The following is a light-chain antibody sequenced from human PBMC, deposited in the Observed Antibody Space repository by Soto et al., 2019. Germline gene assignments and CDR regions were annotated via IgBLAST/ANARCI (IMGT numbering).Light chain of an antibody. Sequence: QSALTRPASVSGSPGQSITISCTGTSSDVGCYNYVSWYQQHPGKAPKLMIYDVSNRPSGVSNRFSGSKSGNTASLTISGLQAEDDADYYCSSYTSSSLYVFGNGTKVTVL. CDR3: SSYTSSSLYV. J-gene: IGLJ1*01. CDR2: DVS. V-gene: IGLV2-14*01. CDR1: SSDVGCYNY.